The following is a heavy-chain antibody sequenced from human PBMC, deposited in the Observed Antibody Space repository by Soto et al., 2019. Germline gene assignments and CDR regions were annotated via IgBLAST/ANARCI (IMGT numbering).Heavy chain of an antibody. V-gene: IGHV1-69*12. CDR3: ARHDCISSSCYYYYYYGLDV. CDR1: GGTFSSYG. D-gene: IGHD2-2*01. CDR2: IIPIFDTT. Sequence: QVQLVQSGAEVKKPGSSVKVSCKASGGTFSSYGISWVRQAPGQGLEWMGGIIPIFDTTNYAQKFQGRVRFTADESTSTAYMERSSLRSEDTAVYYCARHDCISSSCYYYYYYGLDVWGLGTTVTVSS. J-gene: IGHJ6*02.